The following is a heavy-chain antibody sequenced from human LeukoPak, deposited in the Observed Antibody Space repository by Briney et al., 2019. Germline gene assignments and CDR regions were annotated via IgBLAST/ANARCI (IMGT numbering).Heavy chain of an antibody. CDR3: ARARYDILTGYLGY. J-gene: IGHJ4*02. Sequence: GGSLRLSCAASGFTFSSYAMHWVRQAPGKGLEWVAVISYDGSNKYYADSVKGRFTISRDNSKNTLYLQMNSLRAEDTAVYYCARARYDILTGYLGYWGQGTLVTVSS. V-gene: IGHV3-30-3*01. D-gene: IGHD3-9*01. CDR1: GFTFSSYA. CDR2: ISYDGSNK.